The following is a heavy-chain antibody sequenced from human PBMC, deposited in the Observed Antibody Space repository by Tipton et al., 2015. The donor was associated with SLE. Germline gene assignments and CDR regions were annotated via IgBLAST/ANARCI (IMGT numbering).Heavy chain of an antibody. V-gene: IGHV4-34*01. CDR1: GGSFSGYY. J-gene: IGHJ4*02. CDR2: INHSGST. Sequence: TLSLTCAVYGGSFSGYYWSWIRQPPGKGLECIGEINHSGSTNYNPSLKSRVTISVDTSKNQFSLKLSSVTAADTAVYYCARVRGAFDYWGQGTLVTVSS. CDR3: ARVRGAFDY. D-gene: IGHD3-10*01.